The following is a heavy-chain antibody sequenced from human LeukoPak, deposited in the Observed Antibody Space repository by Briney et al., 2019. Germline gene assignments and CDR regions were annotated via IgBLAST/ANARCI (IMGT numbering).Heavy chain of an antibody. D-gene: IGHD3-22*01. Sequence: GGSLRLSCAASGFTFSSYAMSWVRQAPGKGLEWMGIIYPGDSDTRYSPSFQGQVTISADKSISTAYLQWSSLKASDTAMYYCTRHSGHSSGYFDYWGQGTLVTVSS. V-gene: IGHV5-51*01. CDR1: GFTFSSYA. J-gene: IGHJ4*02. CDR3: TRHSGHSSGYFDY. CDR2: IYPGDSDT.